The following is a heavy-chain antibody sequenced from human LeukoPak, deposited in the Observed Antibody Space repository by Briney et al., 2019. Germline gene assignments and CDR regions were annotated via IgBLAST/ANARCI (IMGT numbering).Heavy chain of an antibody. CDR1: GYTFTDYY. CDR3: ATGSSGSPSYFDY. J-gene: IGHJ4*02. V-gene: IGHV1-69-2*01. Sequence: ASAKISCKVSGYTFTDYYMHWVQQAPGKGLEWMGLVDPEDGETIYAEKFQGRVTITADTSTDTAYMELSSLRSEDTAVYYCATGSSGSPSYFDYWGQGTLVTVSS. D-gene: IGHD1-26*01. CDR2: VDPEDGET.